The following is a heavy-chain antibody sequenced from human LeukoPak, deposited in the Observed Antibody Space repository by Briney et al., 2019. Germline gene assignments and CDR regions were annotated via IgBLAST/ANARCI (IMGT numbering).Heavy chain of an antibody. CDR3: ARGHGSFDS. CDR2: IYTSGST. J-gene: IGHJ4*02. V-gene: IGHV4-61*02. D-gene: IGHD1-26*01. CDR1: GGSISSGSYY. Sequence: ASQTLSLTCTVSGGSISSGSYYWSWIRQPAGKGLEWIGRIYTSGSTNYNPSLKSRVTISVDTSKNQFSLKLTSVTAADTAVYYCARGHGSFDSWGQGTLATVSA.